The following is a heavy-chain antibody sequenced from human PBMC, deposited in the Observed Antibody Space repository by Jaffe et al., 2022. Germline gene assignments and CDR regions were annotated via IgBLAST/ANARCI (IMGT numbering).Heavy chain of an antibody. CDR1: GYSISSGYH. CDR3: ARQRGGSGWNYFDY. CDR2: MYHSGST. J-gene: IGHJ4*02. Sequence: QVQLQESGPGLVKPSETLSLTCAVSGYSISSGYHWGWIRQSPGKGLEWIASMYHSGSTFYNPSLKSRVTISVDTSKNQFSLMLSSVTAADTAVYYCARQRGGSGWNYFDYWGQGTLVTVSS. D-gene: IGHD6-19*01. V-gene: IGHV4-38-2*01.